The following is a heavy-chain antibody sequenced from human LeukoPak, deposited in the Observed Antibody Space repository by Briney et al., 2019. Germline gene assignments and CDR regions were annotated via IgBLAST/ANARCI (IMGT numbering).Heavy chain of an antibody. V-gene: IGHV3-64*01. CDR2: ISSNGGST. CDR1: GFTFSSYA. D-gene: IGHD4-17*01. Sequence: GGSLRLSCAASGFTFSSYAMHWVRQAPGKGLEYVSAISSNGGSTYYANSVKGRFTISRDNSKNTLYLQMGSLRAEDMAVYYCARVKDYGDYSLYYFDYWGQGTLVTVSS. CDR3: ARVKDYGDYSLYYFDY. J-gene: IGHJ4*02.